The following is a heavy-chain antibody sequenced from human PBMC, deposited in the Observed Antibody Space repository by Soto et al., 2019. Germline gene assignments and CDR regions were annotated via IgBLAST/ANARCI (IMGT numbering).Heavy chain of an antibody. CDR3: WKDRVSICVVGWFDP. Sequence: EVQLLASGGGLVQPGGSLRLSCAASGFTFSSYAMSWVRQAPGKGLEWVSAISGSGGSTYYADSVKGRFAISRDNSKNTPYLQMNSLRADDTAVYYCWKDRVSICVVGWFDPWGQGTLVTVSS. CDR1: GFTFSSYA. J-gene: IGHJ5*02. V-gene: IGHV3-23*01. CDR2: ISGSGGST. D-gene: IGHD1-26*01.